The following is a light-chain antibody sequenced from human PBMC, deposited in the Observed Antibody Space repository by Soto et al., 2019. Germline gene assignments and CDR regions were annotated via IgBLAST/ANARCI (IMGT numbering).Light chain of an antibody. J-gene: IGKJ4*01. CDR2: AAS. V-gene: IGKV1-39*01. CDR3: QQSYSTPPT. CDR1: QSISSY. Sequence: DIPMTQSPSSLSASVGDRVTITCRASQSISSYLNWYQQKPGKAPNLLIYAASSLQSGVPSRFSGSGSGTDFTLSVSSLQPADFATYYCQQSYSTPPTFGGGTKVEIK.